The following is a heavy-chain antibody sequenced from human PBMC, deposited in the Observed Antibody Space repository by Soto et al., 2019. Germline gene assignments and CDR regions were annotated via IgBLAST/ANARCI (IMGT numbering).Heavy chain of an antibody. CDR1: GYSFTNYG. Sequence: QVQLVQSGAELKKPGASVKVSCKASGYSFTNYGLHWVRQAPGHRLEWMGWINAGNGDTKYSQRFQGRLSFSRDTSASTAYMELSSLRSEDTSMYYCAIPVSPYGWGLDHWGQGTLVTVSS. J-gene: IGHJ4*02. V-gene: IGHV1-3*01. CDR3: AIPVSPYGWGLDH. CDR2: INAGNGDT. D-gene: IGHD3-10*01.